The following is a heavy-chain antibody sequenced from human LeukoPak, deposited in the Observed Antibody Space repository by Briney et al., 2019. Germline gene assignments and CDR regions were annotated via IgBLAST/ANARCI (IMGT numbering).Heavy chain of an antibody. V-gene: IGHV3-23*01. CDR3: AKDRPNYYDSSGHYYRRDGDY. CDR1: GFTFSSYA. CDR2: VSGSGGYT. D-gene: IGHD3-22*01. J-gene: IGHJ4*02. Sequence: GGSLRLSRAASGFTFSSYAMSWVRQAPGKGLEWVSSVSGSGGYTYYAGSVKGRFTISRDNSKNTLYLQMNSLRAEDTAIYYCAKDRPNYYDSSGHYYRRDGDYWGQGTLVTVSS.